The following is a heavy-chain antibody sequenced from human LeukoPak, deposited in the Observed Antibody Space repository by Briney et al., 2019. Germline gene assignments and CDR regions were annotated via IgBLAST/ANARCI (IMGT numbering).Heavy chain of an antibody. J-gene: IGHJ6*03. CDR3: ARGGIPGNSYGGGSMDV. CDR2: TYYRSKWYN. CDR1: GDSVSSNSAA. D-gene: IGHD5-18*01. V-gene: IGHV6-1*01. Sequence: SQTLSLTCAISGDSVSSNSAAWNWIRQSPSRGLEWLGRTYYRSKWYNDYAVSVKSRITINPDTSKNQFSLQLNSVTPEDTAVYYCARGGIPGNSYGGGSMDVWGKGTTVTVSS.